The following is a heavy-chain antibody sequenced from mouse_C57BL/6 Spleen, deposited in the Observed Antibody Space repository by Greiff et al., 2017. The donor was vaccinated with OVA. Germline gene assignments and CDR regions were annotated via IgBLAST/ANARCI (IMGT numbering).Heavy chain of an antibody. Sequence: DVKLQESGAELVKPGASVKLSCTASGFNIKDYYMHWVKQRTEQGLEWIGRIDPEDGETKYAPKFQGKATITADTSSNTAYLQLSSLTSEDTAVYYCSYYYGSSYGYWGQGTTLTVSS. V-gene: IGHV14-2*01. CDR3: SYYYGSSYGY. CDR2: IDPEDGET. D-gene: IGHD1-1*01. J-gene: IGHJ2*01. CDR1: GFNIKDYY.